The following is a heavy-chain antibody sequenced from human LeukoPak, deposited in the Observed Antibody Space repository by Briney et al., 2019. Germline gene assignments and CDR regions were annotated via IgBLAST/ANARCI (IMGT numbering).Heavy chain of an antibody. D-gene: IGHD1-26*01. Sequence: ASVKVSCKASGYTFTSYYIHWVRQAPGQGLEWMGLINPSGGSTTYAQKFQGRVTMTRDTSTSTVYMELSSLTFEDTAIYYCARDNSVGDNAWWFDPWGQGTLVTVSS. V-gene: IGHV1-46*01. CDR2: INPSGGST. CDR3: ARDNSVGDNAWWFDP. CDR1: GYTFTSYY. J-gene: IGHJ5*02.